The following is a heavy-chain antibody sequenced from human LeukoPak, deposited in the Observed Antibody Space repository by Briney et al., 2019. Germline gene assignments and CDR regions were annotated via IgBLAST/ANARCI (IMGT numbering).Heavy chain of an antibody. D-gene: IGHD2-21*02. Sequence: GESLQISCKGSGYRFTSYWIGWVRQKPGKGLEWMGIIYPGDSDTRYSPSFRGQVTISADKSISTAYLQWSSLKASDTAMYYCARRSGDYSYYYYMDVWGKGTTVTISS. CDR1: GYRFTSYW. V-gene: IGHV5-51*01. J-gene: IGHJ6*03. CDR3: ARRSGDYSYYYYMDV. CDR2: IYPGDSDT.